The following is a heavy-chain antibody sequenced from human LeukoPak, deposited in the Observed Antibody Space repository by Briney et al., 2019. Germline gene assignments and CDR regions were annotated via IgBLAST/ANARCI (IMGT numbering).Heavy chain of an antibody. J-gene: IGHJ6*03. V-gene: IGHV4-39*01. Sequence: PSETLSLTFTVSGGSISSSSYYWGWIRQPPEKGLEWIGYIYYSGSTYYNPSLKSRVTISVDTSKNQFSLKLGSVTAADTAVYYCAVSPEYYYMDVWGKGTTVTVSS. CDR1: GGSISSSSYY. CDR2: IYYSGST. CDR3: AVSPEYYYMDV.